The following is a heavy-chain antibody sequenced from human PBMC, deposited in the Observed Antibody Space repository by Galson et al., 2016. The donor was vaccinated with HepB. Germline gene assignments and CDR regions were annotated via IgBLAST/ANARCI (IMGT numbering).Heavy chain of an antibody. V-gene: IGHV3-33*08. D-gene: IGHD6-13*01. CDR1: GFTFSNYG. Sequence: SLRLSCAASGFTFSNYGMHWVRQAPGKGLEWVALIWHDGSNKYYADSVKGRFTISRDNPKNTLYLQMNSLKVEDTAVYYCAREMHVAAAAAFDFWGRGTLVTVSS. J-gene: IGHJ4*02. CDR3: AREMHVAAAAAFDF. CDR2: IWHDGSNK.